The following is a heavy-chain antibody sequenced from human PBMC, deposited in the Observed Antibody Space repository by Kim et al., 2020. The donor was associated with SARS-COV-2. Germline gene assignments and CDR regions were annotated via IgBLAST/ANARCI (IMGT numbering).Heavy chain of an antibody. D-gene: IGHD2-2*01. CDR2: ISYDGSNK. CDR1: GFTFSSYA. J-gene: IGHJ6*02. CDR3: ARALIPIGDIVVVPAAMMVYYYYYYGMDV. Sequence: GGSLRLSCAASGFTFSSYAKHWVRQAPGKGLEWVAVISYDGSNKYYADSVKGRFTISRDNSKNTLYLQMNSLRAEDTAVYYCARALIPIGDIVVVPAAMMVYYYYYYGMDVWGQGTTVTVSS. V-gene: IGHV3-30*04.